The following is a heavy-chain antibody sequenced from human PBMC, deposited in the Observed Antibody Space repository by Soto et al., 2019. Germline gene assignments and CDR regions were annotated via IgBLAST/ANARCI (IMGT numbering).Heavy chain of an antibody. V-gene: IGHV1-69*06. CDR2: IIPIFGTA. Sequence: QVQLVQSGAEVKKPGSSVKVSCKASGGTFSNYAISWVRQAPGQGLEWMGGIIPIFGTANYAQKFQGRVTITADKSTSTAYMELSSLRSEDTAVYYCARAITMVTYYYYGMDVWGQGTTVTVSS. J-gene: IGHJ6*02. CDR3: ARAITMVTYYYYGMDV. D-gene: IGHD3-10*01. CDR1: GGTFSNYA.